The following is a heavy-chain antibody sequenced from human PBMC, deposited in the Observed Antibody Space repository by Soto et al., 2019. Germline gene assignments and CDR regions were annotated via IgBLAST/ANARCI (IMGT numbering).Heavy chain of an antibody. Sequence: GGSLRLSCAASGFTFGSYGMHWVRQAPGKGLEWVAVIWYDGSNKYYADSVKGRFTISRDNSKNTLYLQMNSLRAEDTAVYYWAREVVDVSGMDVWGQGTTVTVSS. D-gene: IGHD2-21*01. J-gene: IGHJ6*02. V-gene: IGHV3-33*01. CDR3: AREVVDVSGMDV. CDR1: GFTFGSYG. CDR2: IWYDGSNK.